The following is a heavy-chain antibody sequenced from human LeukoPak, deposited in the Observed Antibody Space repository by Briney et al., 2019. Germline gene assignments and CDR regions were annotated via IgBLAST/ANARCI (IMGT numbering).Heavy chain of an antibody. CDR2: ISYDGSNK. J-gene: IGHJ1*01. Sequence: PGGSLRLSCAASGFTFSSYAMHWVRQAPGKGLEWVAVISYDGSNKYYADSVKGRFTISRDNAKNSLYLQMNSLRAEDTAVYYCASDSSGWYQYFQHWGQGTLVTVSS. V-gene: IGHV3-30*04. CDR1: GFTFSSYA. D-gene: IGHD6-19*01. CDR3: ASDSSGWYQYFQH.